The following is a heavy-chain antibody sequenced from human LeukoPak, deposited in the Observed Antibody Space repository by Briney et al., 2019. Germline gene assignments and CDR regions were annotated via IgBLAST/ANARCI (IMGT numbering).Heavy chain of an antibody. J-gene: IGHJ4*02. CDR3: ARDTKGNLDY. D-gene: IGHD3-3*01. CDR1: GFTFSNTW. V-gene: IGHV3-7*01. CDR2: INQDGGTR. Sequence: GGSLRLSCAASGFTFSNTWMAWVRQAPGKGLEWVANINQDGGTRQYADSVRGRFTISRDNAKNSLYLEMNSLRAEDTGLYHCARDTKGNLDYWGQGTLATVSS.